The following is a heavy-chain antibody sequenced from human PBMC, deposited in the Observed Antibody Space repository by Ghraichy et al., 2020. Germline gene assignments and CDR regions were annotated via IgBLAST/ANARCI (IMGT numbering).Heavy chain of an antibody. Sequence: GESLNISCAASGFTVSSNYMSWVRQAPGKGLEWVSVIYSGGSTYYADSVKGRFTISRDNSKNTLYLQMNSLRAEDTAVYYCARVKRKQWLVRGNWFDPWGQGTLVTVSS. CDR3: ARVKRKQWLVRGNWFDP. CDR2: IYSGGST. V-gene: IGHV3-53*01. CDR1: GFTVSSNY. D-gene: IGHD6-19*01. J-gene: IGHJ5*02.